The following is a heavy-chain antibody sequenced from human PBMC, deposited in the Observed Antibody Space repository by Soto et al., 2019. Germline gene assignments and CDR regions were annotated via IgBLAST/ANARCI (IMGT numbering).Heavy chain of an antibody. CDR1: GGSISSSSYY. Sequence: SETLSLTCTVSGGSISSSSYYWGWIRQPPGKGLEWIGSIYYSGSTYYNPSLKSRVTISVDTSKNQFSLKLSSVTAADTAVYYCARAQYQLLLWYFDYWGQGTLVTVSS. V-gene: IGHV4-39*01. J-gene: IGHJ4*02. D-gene: IGHD2-2*01. CDR2: IYYSGST. CDR3: ARAQYQLLLWYFDY.